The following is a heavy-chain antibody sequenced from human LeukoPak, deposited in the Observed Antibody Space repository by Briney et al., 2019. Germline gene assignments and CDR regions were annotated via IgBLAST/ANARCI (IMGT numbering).Heavy chain of an antibody. CDR1: GGSISSYY. V-gene: IGHV4-4*07. Sequence: SETLSLTCTVSGGSISSYYWSWIRQPAGKGLEWIGRIYTSGSTNYNPSLKSRVTMSVDTSKNQFSLKLSSVTAADTAVYYCARDRKYDFRSGYPAFWWFDPWGQGTLVTVSS. J-gene: IGHJ5*02. CDR3: ARDRKYDFRSGYPAFWWFDP. CDR2: IYTSGST. D-gene: IGHD3-3*01.